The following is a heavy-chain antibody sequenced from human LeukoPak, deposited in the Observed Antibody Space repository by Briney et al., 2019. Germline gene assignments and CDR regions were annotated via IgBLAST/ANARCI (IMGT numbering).Heavy chain of an antibody. CDR2: IYYSGST. CDR3: ARERLGYYDRSGLDY. CDR1: GGSISSYY. J-gene: IGHJ4*02. D-gene: IGHD3-22*01. V-gene: IGHV4-59*01. Sequence: SETLSLTCTVSGGSISSYYWNWIRQPPGRGLEWIRYIYYSGSTNYNPSLQSRVTTSVDTSKNQFSLKLSSVTAADTAVYYCARERLGYYDRSGLDYWGQGTLVTVSS.